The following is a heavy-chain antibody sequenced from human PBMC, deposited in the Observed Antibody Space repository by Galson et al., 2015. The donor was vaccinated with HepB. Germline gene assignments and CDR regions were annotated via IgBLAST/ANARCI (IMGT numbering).Heavy chain of an antibody. CDR3: AREMGD. V-gene: IGHV3-66*01. J-gene: IGHJ4*02. CDR1: GFTVSSTY. Sequence: SLRLSCAASGFTVSSTYMSWVRQTPGKGLEWVSVIYSGGTTFYADSVKGRFTISRDNSKNTLYLQMNSLREEDTAVYYCAREMGDWGQGTLVPVSS. D-gene: IGHD5-24*01. CDR2: IYSGGTT.